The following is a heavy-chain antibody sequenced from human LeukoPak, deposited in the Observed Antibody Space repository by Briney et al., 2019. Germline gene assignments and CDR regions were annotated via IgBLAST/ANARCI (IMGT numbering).Heavy chain of an antibody. V-gene: IGHV6-1*01. D-gene: IGHD3-16*02. CDR1: GDSVSSNSAA. J-gene: IGHJ6*03. Sequence: SQTLSLTCAISGDSVSSNSAAWNWIRQSPSRGLEWLGRTYYRSKWYNDYAVSVKSRITINPDTSKNQFSLKLSSVTAADTAVYYCARGRSYDYVWGSYRSYYYMDVWGKGTTVTVSS. CDR2: TYYRSKWYN. CDR3: ARGRSYDYVWGSYRSYYYMDV.